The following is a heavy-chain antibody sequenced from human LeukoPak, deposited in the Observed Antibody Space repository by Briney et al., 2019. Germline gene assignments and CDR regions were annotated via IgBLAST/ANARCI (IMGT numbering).Heavy chain of an antibody. V-gene: IGHV1-69*06. CDR2: IIPIFGTA. J-gene: IGHJ3*02. D-gene: IGHD4-23*01. CDR1: GGTFSSYA. Sequence: GASVKVSCKASGGTFSSYAISWVRQAPGQGLEWMGGIIPIFGTANYAQKLQGRVTITADKSASTAYMELSSLRSEDTAVYYCARDLGYGGNPNAAAFDIWGQGTMVTVSS. CDR3: ARDLGYGGNPNAAAFDI.